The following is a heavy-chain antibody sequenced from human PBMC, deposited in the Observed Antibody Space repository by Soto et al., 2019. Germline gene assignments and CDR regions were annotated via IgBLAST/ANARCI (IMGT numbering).Heavy chain of an antibody. CDR1: GFTFSTYW. CDR3: ATYGGYCWRAFDI. Sequence: GGSLRLSCVASGFTFSTYWMHWVRQTPGEGLVWVSHTDSDGTFTTYAAPVKGRFTISRDDSKNTLYLQMNSLKTEDTAVYYYATYGGYCWRAFDIWGQGTMVTV. V-gene: IGHV3-15*06. D-gene: IGHD2-21*01. CDR2: TDSDGTFT. J-gene: IGHJ3*02.